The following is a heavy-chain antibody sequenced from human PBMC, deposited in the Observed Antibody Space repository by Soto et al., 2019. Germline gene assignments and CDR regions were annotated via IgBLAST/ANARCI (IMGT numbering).Heavy chain of an antibody. CDR2: IYYSGST. CDR3: ASSGYYYRMDV. V-gene: IGHV4-39*01. J-gene: IGHJ6*02. Sequence: SETLSLTCTVSGGSISSSSYYWGWIRQPPGKGLEWIGSIYYSGSTYYNPSLKSRVTISVDTSKNQFSLKLSSVTAADTAVYYCASSGYYYRMDVWGQGTTVTVSS. CDR1: GGSISSSSYY.